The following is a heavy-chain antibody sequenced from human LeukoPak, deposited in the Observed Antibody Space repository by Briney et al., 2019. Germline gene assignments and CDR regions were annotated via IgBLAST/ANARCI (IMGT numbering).Heavy chain of an antibody. CDR1: GGTFSSYA. V-gene: IGHV1-69*13. Sequence: SVKVSCKASGGTFSSYAISWVRQAPGQGLEWMGGIIPIFGTANYAQKFQGRVTITADESTSTAYMELSSLRSEDTAVYYRAIKTPVYSSGYYVPLDYWGQGTLVTVSS. J-gene: IGHJ4*02. D-gene: IGHD3-22*01. CDR2: IIPIFGTA. CDR3: AIKTPVYSSGYYVPLDY.